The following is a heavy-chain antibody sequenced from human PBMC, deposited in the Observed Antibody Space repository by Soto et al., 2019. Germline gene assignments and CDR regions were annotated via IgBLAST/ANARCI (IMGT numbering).Heavy chain of an antibody. J-gene: IGHJ3*01. D-gene: IGHD3-22*01. CDR1: GFTFDDHT. CDR2: ISWNSGII. Sequence: DAQLVESGGGLVQPGKSLRISCVASGFTFDDHTMHWVRQAPGRGLEWVSCISWNSGIIGYADSVKGRLTISRDNAKNSLYLRMDSLRPEDTAVYYCTKDTPSPSGYFEDFDVWGQGTKVTVSS. CDR3: TKDTPSPSGYFEDFDV. V-gene: IGHV3-9*01.